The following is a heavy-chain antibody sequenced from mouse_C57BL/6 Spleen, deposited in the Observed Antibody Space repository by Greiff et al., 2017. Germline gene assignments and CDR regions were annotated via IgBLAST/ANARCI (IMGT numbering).Heavy chain of an antibody. D-gene: IGHD2-3*01. CDR2: IYPGDGDT. V-gene: IGHV1-82*01. Sequence: QVQLQQSGPELVKPGASVKISCKASGYAFSSSWMNWVKQRPGKGLEWIGRIYPGDGDTNYNGKFKGKATLTADKSSSTAYMQLSSLTSEDSAVYFCARGKDGRAMDYWGQGTSVTVAS. CDR1: GYAFSSSW. J-gene: IGHJ4*01. CDR3: ARGKDGRAMDY.